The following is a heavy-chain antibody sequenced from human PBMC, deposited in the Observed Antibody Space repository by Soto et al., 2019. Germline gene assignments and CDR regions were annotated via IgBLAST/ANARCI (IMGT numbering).Heavy chain of an antibody. CDR1: GFSLSTSGEA. D-gene: IGHD3-10*01. CDR3: AHYVSASPAGWFDP. J-gene: IGHJ5*02. Sequence: QITLKESGPALVKPTQTLTLTCTFSGFSLSTSGEAVGWIRQPPGEALEWLALIYWDDDNRYNPTLKTRLTINKDTSKNHVVLTLPNVDPVDTSTYYCAHYVSASPAGWFDPWGQGIRVTVSS. V-gene: IGHV2-5*02. CDR2: IYWDDDN.